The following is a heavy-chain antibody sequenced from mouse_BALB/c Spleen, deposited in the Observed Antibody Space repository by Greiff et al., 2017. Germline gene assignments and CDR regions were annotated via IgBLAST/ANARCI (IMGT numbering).Heavy chain of an antibody. Sequence: EVQGVESGGGLVQPGGSRKLSCAASGFTFSSFGMHWVRQAPEKGLEWVAYISSGSSTIYYADTVKGRFTISRDNPKNTLFLQMTSLRSEDTAMYYCARRGGSSSFDYWGQGTTLTVSS. CDR3: ARRGGSSSFDY. J-gene: IGHJ2*01. V-gene: IGHV5-17*02. CDR2: ISSGSSTI. D-gene: IGHD1-1*01. CDR1: GFTFSSFG.